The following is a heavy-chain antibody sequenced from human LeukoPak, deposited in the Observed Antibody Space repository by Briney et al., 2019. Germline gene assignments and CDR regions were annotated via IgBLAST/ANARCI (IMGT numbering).Heavy chain of an antibody. Sequence: SETLSLTCTVSGGSISSGDYLWTWVRQPPGTGLECIGYIYYTGSTYYTPSLKSRVTISVDTSNNQFSLKVTSVTAADTAVYYCARVRRRGGIDYWGQGTLVIVSS. V-gene: IGHV4-30-4*01. CDR2: IYYTGST. CDR3: ARVRRRGGIDY. D-gene: IGHD3-10*01. J-gene: IGHJ4*02. CDR1: GGSISSGDYL.